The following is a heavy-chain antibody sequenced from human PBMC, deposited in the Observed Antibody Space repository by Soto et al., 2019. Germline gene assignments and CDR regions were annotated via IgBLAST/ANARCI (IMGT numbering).Heavy chain of an antibody. D-gene: IGHD3-10*01. V-gene: IGHV3-53*04. Sequence: EVQSVESGGGLVQPGGSLRLSRVASGIPVSSNYMTWVRQAPGKGLEWVSVLHSGGDTYYANSVKGRFTISRHDSTNTLFLQMNSLTAEDTAVYYCARDGPYYYASRMDVWGQGTTVTVSS. CDR1: GIPVSSNY. CDR3: ARDGPYYYASRMDV. J-gene: IGHJ6*02. CDR2: LHSGGDT.